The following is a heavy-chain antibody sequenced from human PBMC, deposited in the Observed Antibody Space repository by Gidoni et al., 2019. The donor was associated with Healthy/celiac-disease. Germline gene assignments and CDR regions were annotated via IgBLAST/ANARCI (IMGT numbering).Heavy chain of an antibody. Sequence: QVQLQQWGAGLLKPSETLSPTCAVYGGSFSGYYWHWIRQPPGTGLEGGGEIHHGGRPNSNPSLKSRVTISVDTSKNQFSLKLSSVTAADTAVYYCARGPYDYVWGSYRYTPSTYFDYWGQGTLVTVSS. D-gene: IGHD3-16*02. CDR2: IHHGGRP. CDR3: ARGPYDYVWGSYRYTPSTYFDY. V-gene: IGHV4-34*01. J-gene: IGHJ4*02. CDR1: GGSFSGYY.